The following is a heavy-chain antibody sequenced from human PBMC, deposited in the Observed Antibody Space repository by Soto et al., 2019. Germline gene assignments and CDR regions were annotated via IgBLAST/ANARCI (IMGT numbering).Heavy chain of an antibody. CDR1: GFTFSSYG. D-gene: IGHD4-17*01. V-gene: IGHV3-30*18. CDR2: ISYDGSNK. Sequence: GSLRLSCAASGFTFSSYGMHWVRQAPGKGLEWVAVISYDGSNKYYADSVKGRFTISRDSSKNTLYLQMNSLRAEDTAVYYCAKDLLRATTVTTTYYYYYGMDVWGQGTTVTVSS. CDR3: AKDLLRATTVTTTYYYYYGMDV. J-gene: IGHJ6*02.